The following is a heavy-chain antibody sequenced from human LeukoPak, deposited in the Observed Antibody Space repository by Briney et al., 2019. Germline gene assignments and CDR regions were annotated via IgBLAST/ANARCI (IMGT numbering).Heavy chain of an antibody. Sequence: GGSLRLPCAASGFTFRNYWMQWVRQAPGKGLVWVSHITSDGTTRTYADSVKGRFTISRDNAKNTLYLQMNSLRAEDTAVYYCVRDNYGVDYWGQGTLVTVSS. D-gene: IGHD3-10*01. J-gene: IGHJ4*02. CDR3: VRDNYGVDY. V-gene: IGHV3-74*01. CDR1: GFTFRNYW. CDR2: ITSDGTTR.